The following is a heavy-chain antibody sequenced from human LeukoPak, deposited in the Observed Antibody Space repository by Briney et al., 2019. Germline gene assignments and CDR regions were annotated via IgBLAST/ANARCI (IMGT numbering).Heavy chain of an antibody. V-gene: IGHV4-34*01. D-gene: IGHD1-26*01. CDR3: ARHKLGSPFDAFDI. CDR1: GGSFSGYY. Sequence: SGTLSLTCAVYGGSFSGYYWSWIRQPPGKGLEWIGAINHGGSTNYNPSLMSRVTISVDMSKNQLSLKLSSVTAADTAVYHCARHKLGSPFDAFDIWGQGTMVTISS. J-gene: IGHJ3*02. CDR2: INHGGST.